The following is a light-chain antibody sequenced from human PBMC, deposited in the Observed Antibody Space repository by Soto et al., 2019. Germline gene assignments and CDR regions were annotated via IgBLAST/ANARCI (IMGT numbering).Light chain of an antibody. CDR1: QRIYTN. CDR2: GAS. CDR3: QQYHHWPVT. J-gene: IGKJ4*01. V-gene: IGKV3-15*01. Sequence: EIVMTQSPATLSVSPGERVTLSCWASQRIYTNLAWYQHTPGQAPRLLISGASTGPTGLPSRFSGSGSGTDFTLPIDSLQSEDVAVYYCQQYHHWPVTFGGGTKVEIK.